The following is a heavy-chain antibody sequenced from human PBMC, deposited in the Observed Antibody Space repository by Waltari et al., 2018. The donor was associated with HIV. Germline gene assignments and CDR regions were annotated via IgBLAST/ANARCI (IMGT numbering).Heavy chain of an antibody. D-gene: IGHD3-22*01. CDR3: ARQKGYYYDSSGYAGAFDI. CDR2: IYPGDSDT. Sequence: EVQLVQLGAEVQKPAGSLKISCMGSGYSFTSYWLGCVGQMAGKGLEWMGIIYPGDSDTRYSPSFQGQVTISADKSISTAYLQWSSLKASDTAMYYCARQKGYYYDSSGYAGAFDIWGQGTMVTVSS. J-gene: IGHJ3*02. CDR1: GYSFTSYW. V-gene: IGHV5-51*01.